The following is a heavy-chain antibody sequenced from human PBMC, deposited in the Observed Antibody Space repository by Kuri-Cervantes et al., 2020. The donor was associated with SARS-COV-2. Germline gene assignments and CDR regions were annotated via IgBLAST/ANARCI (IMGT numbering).Heavy chain of an antibody. D-gene: IGHD6-6*01. CDR1: GFTFSDYY. J-gene: IGHJ4*02. Sequence: GESLKISCAASGFTFSDYYMSWIRQAPGKGLEWVSRINSDGSSTRYADSVKGRFTISRDNAKNTLYLQMNSLRAEDTAVYYCARIPRGAARFFDYWGQGARVTVYS. CDR3: ARIPRGAARFFDY. CDR2: INSDGSST. V-gene: IGHV3-74*01.